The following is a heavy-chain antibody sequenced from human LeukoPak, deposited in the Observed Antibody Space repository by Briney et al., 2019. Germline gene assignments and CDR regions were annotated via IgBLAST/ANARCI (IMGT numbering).Heavy chain of an antibody. CDR1: GYTFTGYY. J-gene: IGHJ6*04. Sequence: ASVKVSCKASGYTFTGYYMHWVRQAPGQGLEWMGWINPNSGGTNYAQKFQGRVTMTRDTSISTAYMELSRLRSDDTAVYYCARGGGMVRGVIGMDVWGKGTTVTVPS. CDR2: INPNSGGT. CDR3: ARGGGMVRGVIGMDV. V-gene: IGHV1-2*02. D-gene: IGHD3-10*01.